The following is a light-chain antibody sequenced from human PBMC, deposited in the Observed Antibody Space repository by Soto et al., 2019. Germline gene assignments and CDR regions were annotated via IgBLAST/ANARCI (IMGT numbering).Light chain of an antibody. J-gene: IGKJ1*01. CDR3: QQYGSSPRT. V-gene: IGKV1-39*02. CDR1: QSISSY. Sequence: DIQMTQSPSDMSASVGDRVTITCRASQSISSYLNWYQQKPGKAPKLLIYAASSLQSGVPSRFSGSGSGADFTLTISRLEPEDFAVYYCQQYGSSPRTFGQGTKVDIK. CDR2: AAS.